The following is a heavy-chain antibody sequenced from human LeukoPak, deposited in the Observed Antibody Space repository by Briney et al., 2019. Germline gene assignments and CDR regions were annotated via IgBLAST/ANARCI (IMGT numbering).Heavy chain of an antibody. CDR2: ISGGGGST. V-gene: IGHV3-23*01. CDR1: GFTFSSYS. Sequence: GGSLRLSCAASGFTFSSYSMNWVRQAPGKGLEWVSGISGGGGSTYYADSVKGRFTISRDNSKNTLYLQMNSLRGEDTAVYHCAKDSSYSSSWYDYWGQGTLVTVSS. J-gene: IGHJ4*02. CDR3: AKDSSYSSSWYDY. D-gene: IGHD6-13*01.